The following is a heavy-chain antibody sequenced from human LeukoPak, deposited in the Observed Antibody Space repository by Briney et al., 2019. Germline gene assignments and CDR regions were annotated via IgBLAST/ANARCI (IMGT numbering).Heavy chain of an antibody. CDR2: ISSGGSTI. V-gene: IGHV3-48*03. Sequence: GGSLRLSCAASGFTFSTYEMNWVRQAPGKGLEWVSYISSGGSTIYYAGSVKGRFTISRDDAKNSLYLQMNSLRAEDTAVYYCARRPGTLPLDYWGQGTLVTVSS. CDR1: GFTFSTYE. CDR3: ARRPGTLPLDY. D-gene: IGHD1-1*01. J-gene: IGHJ4*02.